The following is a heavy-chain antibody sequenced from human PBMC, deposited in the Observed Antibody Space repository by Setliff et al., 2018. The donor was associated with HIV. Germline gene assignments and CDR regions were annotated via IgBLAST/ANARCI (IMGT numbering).Heavy chain of an antibody. CDR3: ARVGGKGYSNFLDS. CDR2: IYTSGST. V-gene: IGHV4-61*02. D-gene: IGHD4-4*01. CDR1: GGSISSGSYY. J-gene: IGHJ4*02. Sequence: SETLSLTCTVSGGSISSGSYYWSWIRQPAGKGLEWIGRIYTSGSTNYSPSLKSRVTISVDTSKNQFSLKLSSVTAADTAIYFCARVGGKGYSNFLDSWGQGALVTVSS.